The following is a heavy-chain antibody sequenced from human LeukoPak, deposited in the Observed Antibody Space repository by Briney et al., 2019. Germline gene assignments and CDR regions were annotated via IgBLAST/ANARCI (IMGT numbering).Heavy chain of an antibody. Sequence: GGSLRLSCAASGFTFSSYSMNWVRQAPGKGLEWVSFISSSSSTIFYADSVKGRFTISRDNAKNSLYLQMNSLRDEDTAVYYGARNGTSVVTVDAFDIWGQGTMVTVSS. CDR2: ISSSSSTI. D-gene: IGHD4-23*01. CDR1: GFTFSSYS. CDR3: ARNGTSVVTVDAFDI. V-gene: IGHV3-48*02. J-gene: IGHJ3*02.